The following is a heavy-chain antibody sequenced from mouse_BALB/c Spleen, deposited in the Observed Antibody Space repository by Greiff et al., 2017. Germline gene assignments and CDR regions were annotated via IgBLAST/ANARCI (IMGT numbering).Heavy chain of an antibody. V-gene: IGHV1-80*01. J-gene: IGHJ4*01. Sequence: QVQLQQSGAELVRPGSSVKISCKASGYAFSSYWMNWVKQRPGQGLEWIGQIYPGDGDTNYNGKFKGKATFPVDTSSTTAYMQFNSLTSEDSAVYYCARGGNYDLFYAMDYWGQGTSVTVSS. CDR2: IYPGDGDT. CDR3: ARGGNYDLFYAMDY. D-gene: IGHD2-1*01. CDR1: GYAFSSYW.